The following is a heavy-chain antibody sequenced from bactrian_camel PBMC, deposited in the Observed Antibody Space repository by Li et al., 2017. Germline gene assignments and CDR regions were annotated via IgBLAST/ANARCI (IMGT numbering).Heavy chain of an antibody. CDR2: IYHDGGTT. V-gene: IGHV3S40*01. D-gene: IGHD1*01. CDR1: GFTFSNDA. Sequence: VQLVESGGGLVQPGGSLRLSCVASGFTFSNDAMSWVRQAPGKGLEWVSTIYHDGGTTYYADSMKGRFIISRDNAKNTVYLQMDSLKPEDTAVYFCVRLTLHGLDYWGKGTQVTVS. J-gene: IGHJ7*01.